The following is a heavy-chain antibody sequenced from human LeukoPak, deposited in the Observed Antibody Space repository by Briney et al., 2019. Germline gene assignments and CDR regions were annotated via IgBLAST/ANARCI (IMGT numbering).Heavy chain of an antibody. V-gene: IGHV4-59*11. CDR3: ARGEGQLWRPWGFDY. CDR1: GGSISSHY. J-gene: IGHJ4*02. D-gene: IGHD5-18*01. CDR2: IYYSGST. Sequence: SETLSLTCTVSGGSISSHYWSWIRQPPGKGLEWIGYIYYSGSTNYDPSLKSRVTISVDTSKNQFSLKLSSVTAADTAVYYCARGEGQLWRPWGFDYWGQGTLVTVSS.